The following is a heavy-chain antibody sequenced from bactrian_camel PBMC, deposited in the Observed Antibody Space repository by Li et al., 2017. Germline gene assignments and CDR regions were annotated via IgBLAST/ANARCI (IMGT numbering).Heavy chain of an antibody. J-gene: IGHJ4*01. CDR3: AKLDLGEVDY. CDR1: GFTVSAYA. Sequence: VQLVESGGGLVQPGGSLRISCEASGFTVSAYAMSWVRQVPGKGLEWVSSLNSGGSSIYYAESVKGRFTISRDNAKNTMFLQLNSLKTEDMGMYYCAKLDLGEVDYWGQGTQVTVS. V-gene: IGHV3S40*01. CDR2: LNSGGSSI.